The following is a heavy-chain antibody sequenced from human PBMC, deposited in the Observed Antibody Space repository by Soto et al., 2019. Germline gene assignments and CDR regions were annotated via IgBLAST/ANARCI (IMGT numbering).Heavy chain of an antibody. CDR3: AKNPGPRSGWKDPSFDY. V-gene: IGHV3-23*01. CDR1: GFTFSSYA. CDR2: ISGSGGST. Sequence: EVQLLESGGGLVQPGGSLRLSCAASGFTFSSYAMSWVRQAPGKGLEWVSAISGSGGSTYYADSVKGRFTISRDNSKNTLYLQMNRPRAEDTAVYYCAKNPGPRSGWKDPSFDYWGQGTLVTVSS. D-gene: IGHD6-19*01. J-gene: IGHJ4*02.